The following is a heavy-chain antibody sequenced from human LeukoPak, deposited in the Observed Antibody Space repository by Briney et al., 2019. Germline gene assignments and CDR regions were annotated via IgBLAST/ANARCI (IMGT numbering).Heavy chain of an antibody. CDR1: GYTFTGYY. Sequence: PGGSLRLSCAASGYTFTGYYMHWVRQAPGQGLEWMGWINPNSGGTNYAQKFQGRVTMTRDTSISTAYMELSRLRSDDTAVYYCARKRSASDYFDYWGQGTLVTVSS. CDR3: ARKRSASDYFDY. J-gene: IGHJ4*02. V-gene: IGHV1-2*02. CDR2: INPNSGGT.